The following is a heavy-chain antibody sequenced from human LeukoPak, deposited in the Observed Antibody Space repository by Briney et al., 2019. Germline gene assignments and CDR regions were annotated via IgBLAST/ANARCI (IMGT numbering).Heavy chain of an antibody. J-gene: IGHJ6*03. CDR1: GGSISSYY. D-gene: IGHD2-2*01. CDR3: ARSIVVVPAAMQGYYYYYMGV. Sequence: SETLSLTCTVSGGSISSYYWSWIRQPPGKGLEWIGYIYYSGSTNYNPSLKSRVTISVDTSKNQFSLKLSSVTAADTAVYYCARSIVVVPAAMQGYYYYYMGVWGKGTTVTVSS. CDR2: IYYSGST. V-gene: IGHV4-59*08.